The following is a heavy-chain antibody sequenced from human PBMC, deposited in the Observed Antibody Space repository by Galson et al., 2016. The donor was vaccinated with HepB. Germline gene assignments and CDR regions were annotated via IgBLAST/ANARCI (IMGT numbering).Heavy chain of an antibody. CDR2: MFYGGTT. J-gene: IGHJ6*03. V-gene: IGHV3-53*01. D-gene: IGHD2-2*01. CDR3: ARTSHRECTGTRCVNFRYYYYYMDV. CDR1: GFTVSTYY. Sequence: SLRLSCAASGFTVSTYYMNWVRQAPGKGLEWVSGMFYGGTTYYADSVEGRFTISRDDSMNTFYLQMNSLTAEDTAVYFCARTSHRECTGTRCVNFRYYYYYMDVWGKGTMVTVSS.